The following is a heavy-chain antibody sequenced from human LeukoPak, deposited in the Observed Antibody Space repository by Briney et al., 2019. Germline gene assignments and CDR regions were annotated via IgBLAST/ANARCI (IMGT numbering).Heavy chain of an antibody. V-gene: IGHV4-59*08. CDR2: IFYNGNT. D-gene: IGHD2-15*01. J-gene: IGHJ4*02. CDR3: ARAQKLYCSGGSCYSGQYYFDY. CDR1: GGSISPYF. Sequence: SETLSLTCIVSGGSISPYFWSWIRQPPGKGPEWIGYIFYNGNTNCNPSLKSRLTISVDTSKKQFSLRLTSVTAADTAVYYCARAQKLYCSGGSCYSGQYYFDYWGQGTLVTVSS.